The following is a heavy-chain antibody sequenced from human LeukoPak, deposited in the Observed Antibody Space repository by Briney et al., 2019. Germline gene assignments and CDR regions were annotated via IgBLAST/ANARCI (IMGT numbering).Heavy chain of an antibody. CDR3: ARDHSDPGLFFDY. D-gene: IGHD2-15*01. Sequence: PGGSLRLSRAASGFTFSSYWMTWVRQAPGKGLEWVASIKYDGSEIYYVDSVKGRFTISRDNAKNSLYLQMNSLRAEDTALYYCARDHSDPGLFFDYWGQGTLLTVSS. J-gene: IGHJ4*02. V-gene: IGHV3-7*01. CDR1: GFTFSSYW. CDR2: IKYDGSEI.